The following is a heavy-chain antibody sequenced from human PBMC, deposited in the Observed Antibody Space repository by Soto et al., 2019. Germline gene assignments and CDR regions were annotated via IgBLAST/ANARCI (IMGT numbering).Heavy chain of an antibody. Sequence: EVQLVQSGAEVKKPGESLKISCKGSGYSFTSYWIGWVRQMPGKGLEWMGIIYPGDSDTRYSPSFQGQVTISADKSISTAYLQWSSLKASDTAMYYCARERVQLERHGVTYYYYGMDVWGQGTTVTVSS. CDR3: ARERVQLERHGVTYYYYGMDV. V-gene: IGHV5-51*01. CDR2: IYPGDSDT. CDR1: GYSFTSYW. J-gene: IGHJ6*02. D-gene: IGHD1-1*01.